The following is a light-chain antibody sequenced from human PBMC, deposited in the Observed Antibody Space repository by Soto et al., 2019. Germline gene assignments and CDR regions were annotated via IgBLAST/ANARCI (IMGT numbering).Light chain of an antibody. J-gene: IGLJ3*02. CDR1: RSNIGAGYD. V-gene: IGLV1-40*01. CDR2: GNS. CDR3: QSSDSSLSGWV. Sequence: QSVLPQPPSVSGAPGQRVTISCTGSRSNIGAGYDVHWYQQLPGTAPKLLIYGNSNRPSGVPDRFSGSKSGTSASLAITGLEAEDEADYYCQSSDSSLSGWVFGGGTKLTVL.